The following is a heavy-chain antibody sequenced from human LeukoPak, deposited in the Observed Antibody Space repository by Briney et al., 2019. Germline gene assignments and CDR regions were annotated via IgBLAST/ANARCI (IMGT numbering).Heavy chain of an antibody. CDR3: ARGGGHSYGAYYFDY. D-gene: IGHD5-18*01. V-gene: IGHV3-53*04. CDR1: GFTVSSNY. J-gene: IGHJ4*02. Sequence: PGGSLRLSCAASGFTVSSNYMSWVRQAPGNGLEWVSVIYSGGSTYYADSVKGRFTISRHNSKNTLYLQMNSLRAEDTAVYYCARGGGHSYGAYYFDYWGQGTLVTVSS. CDR2: IYSGGST.